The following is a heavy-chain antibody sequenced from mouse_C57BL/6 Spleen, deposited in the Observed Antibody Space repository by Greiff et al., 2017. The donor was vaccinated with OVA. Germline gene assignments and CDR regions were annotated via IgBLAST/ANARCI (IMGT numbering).Heavy chain of an antibody. D-gene: IGHD4-1*02. Sequence: QVQLKESGAELVKPGASVKLSCKASGYTFTSYWMHWVKPRPGQGLEWIGMIHPNSGSTNYNEKFKSKATLTVDKSSSTAYMQLSSLTSEDSAVYYCASQLGRGYFDVWGTGTTVTVSS. J-gene: IGHJ1*03. CDR1: GYTFTSYW. V-gene: IGHV1-64*01. CDR3: ASQLGRGYFDV. CDR2: IHPNSGST.